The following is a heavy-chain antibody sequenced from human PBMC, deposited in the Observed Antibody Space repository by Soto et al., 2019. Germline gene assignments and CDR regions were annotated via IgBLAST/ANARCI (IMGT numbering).Heavy chain of an antibody. CDR3: AKQRADYGSGADTFYFDS. CDR1: GVTFSNYA. Sequence: PGGSLRLSCTVSGVTFSNYAMNWVRQAPGKWLERVSSLSGSGGTTYYADSVKGRFIISRDNSKNTLYLLMNSLRAEDTALYYCAKQRADYGSGADTFYFDSWGQGXLVTVYS. D-gene: IGHD3-10*01. V-gene: IGHV3-23*01. J-gene: IGHJ4*02. CDR2: LSGSGGTT.